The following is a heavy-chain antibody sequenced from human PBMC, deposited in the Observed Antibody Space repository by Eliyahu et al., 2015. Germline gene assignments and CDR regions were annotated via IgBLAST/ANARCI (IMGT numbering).Heavy chain of an antibody. CDR1: GFTXXDYT. Sequence: EVQLVESGGVVVQPGGSLRXSCAASGFTXXDYTMHWVRQAPGKGLEWVSLISWDGGSTYYADSXKGRFTISRDNSKNSLYLQMNSLRTEDTALYYCAKDAASLPAADAFDIWGQGTMVTVSS. V-gene: IGHV3-43*01. D-gene: IGHD2-2*01. CDR2: ISWDGGST. CDR3: AKDAASLPAADAFDI. J-gene: IGHJ3*02.